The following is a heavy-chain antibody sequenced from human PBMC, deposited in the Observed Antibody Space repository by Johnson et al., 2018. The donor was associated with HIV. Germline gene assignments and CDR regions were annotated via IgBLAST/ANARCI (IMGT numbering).Heavy chain of an antibody. CDR2: INWNGGST. Sequence: VQLVESGGGVVQPGRSLRLSCAASGFTFSSYAMHWVRQAPGKGLEWVSGINWNGGSTGYADSVKGRFTISRDNAKKSLYLQMNSLRAEDTALYYCVSGSWEIGAFDIWGQGTMVAVSS. CDR3: VSGSWEIGAFDI. D-gene: IGHD1-26*01. CDR1: GFTFSSYA. J-gene: IGHJ3*02. V-gene: IGHV3-20*04.